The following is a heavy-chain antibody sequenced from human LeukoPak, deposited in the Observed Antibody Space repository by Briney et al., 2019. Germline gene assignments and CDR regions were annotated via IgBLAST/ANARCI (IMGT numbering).Heavy chain of an antibody. CDR3: ARQGGYCSSTSCSNWFDP. CDR2: IYPGDSDT. CDR1: GYSFTSYW. V-gene: IGHV5-51*01. J-gene: IGHJ5*02. D-gene: IGHD2-2*03. Sequence: GESLKISCKGSGYSFTSYWIGWVRQMPGKGLEWMGIIYPGDSDTRYSPSFQGQVTISADKSISTAYLPWSSLKASDTAMYYCARQGGYCSSTSCSNWFDPWGQGTLVTVSS.